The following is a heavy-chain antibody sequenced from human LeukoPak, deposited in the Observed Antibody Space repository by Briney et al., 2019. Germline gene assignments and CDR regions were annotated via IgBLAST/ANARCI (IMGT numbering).Heavy chain of an antibody. CDR1: GGSVSGFY. Sequence: SEPLSLTCTVSGGSVSGFYWSWIRQPPGKGLEWSGYIYYSGNTNYNPSLKNRVTISVDTSKNQFSLKLSSVTAADPAVYYCARGYSGSYGRFDYWGQGTLATVSS. CDR2: IYYSGNT. J-gene: IGHJ4*02. V-gene: IGHV4-59*02. CDR3: ARGYSGSYGRFDY. D-gene: IGHD1-26*01.